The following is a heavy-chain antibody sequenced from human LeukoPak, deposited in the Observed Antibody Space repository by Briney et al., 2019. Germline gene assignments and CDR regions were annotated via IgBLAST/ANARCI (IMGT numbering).Heavy chain of an antibody. V-gene: IGHV4-39*01. J-gene: IGHJ3*02. CDR1: GGSISSSSYY. Sequence: PSETLSLTCTVSGGSISSSSYYWGWIRQSPGKGLEWIGTMSNSESTYYNPSLKSRVTISGDTAKNQFSLKLSSVTAADTAVYYCARLYTSFRAFDIWGQGTMVTVSS. CDR3: ARLYTSFRAFDI. CDR2: MSNSEST. D-gene: IGHD6-6*01.